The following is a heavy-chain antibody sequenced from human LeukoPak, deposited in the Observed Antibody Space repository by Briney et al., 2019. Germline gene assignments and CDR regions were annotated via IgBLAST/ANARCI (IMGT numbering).Heavy chain of an antibody. CDR3: AKDRSVGIGRLYYYYYYYMDV. D-gene: IGHD2-21*01. CDR2: IRYDGSNK. V-gene: IGHV3-30*02. CDR1: GFTFSSYG. J-gene: IGHJ6*03. Sequence: PGGSLRLSCAASGFTFSSYGMHWVRQAPGKGLEWVAFIRYDGSNKYYADSVKGRFTISGDNSKDTPYLQMNSLSAEDTAVYYCAKDRSVGIGRLYYYYYYYMDVWGKGTTVTVSS.